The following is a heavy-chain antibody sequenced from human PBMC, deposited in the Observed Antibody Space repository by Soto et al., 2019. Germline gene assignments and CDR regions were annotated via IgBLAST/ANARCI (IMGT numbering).Heavy chain of an antibody. CDR2: IYYSGST. V-gene: IGHV4-59*01. CDR1: GGSISSYY. CDR3: ARDSENSDYYYGMDV. Sequence: ETLSLTCTVSGGSISSYYWSWIRQPPGKGLEWIGYIYYSGSTNYNPSLKSRVTISVDTSKNQFSLKLSSVTAADTAVYYCARDSENSDYYYGMDVWGQGTTVTVSS. J-gene: IGHJ6*02.